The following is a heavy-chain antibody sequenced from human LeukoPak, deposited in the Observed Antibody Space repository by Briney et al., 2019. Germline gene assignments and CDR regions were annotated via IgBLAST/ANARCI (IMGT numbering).Heavy chain of an antibody. V-gene: IGHV3-48*01. Sequence: GGSLRLSCEASGFIFSDYSMNWVRQAPGKGLEWISYIRGSSSDITYADSVKGRFTIYRDDAKNSLYLQMGSLRAEDTAVYYWVRDHYWAFDYWGQGVLVTVSS. CDR2: IRGSSSDI. CDR1: GFIFSDYS. J-gene: IGHJ4*02. D-gene: IGHD2-8*02. CDR3: VRDHYWAFDY.